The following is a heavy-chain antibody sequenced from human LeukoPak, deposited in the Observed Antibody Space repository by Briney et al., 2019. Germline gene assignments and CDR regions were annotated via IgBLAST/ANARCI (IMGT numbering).Heavy chain of an antibody. CDR3: AKAHPHTDYYYMDV. CDR1: GFTFSSYG. CDR2: IWYGGSNK. Sequence: GRSLRLSCAASGFTFSSYGMHWVRQAPGKGLEWVAVIWYGGSNKYYADSVKGRFTISRDNSKNTLYLQMNSLRAEDTAVYYCAKAHPHTDYYYMDVWGKGTTVTVSS. J-gene: IGHJ6*03. V-gene: IGHV3-30*18.